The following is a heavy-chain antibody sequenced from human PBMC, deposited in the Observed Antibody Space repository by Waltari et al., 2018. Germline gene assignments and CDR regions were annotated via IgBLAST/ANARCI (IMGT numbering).Heavy chain of an antibody. CDR2: ISSDGTTK. J-gene: IGHJ6*02. D-gene: IGHD3-9*01. CDR3: ARDQYFSRSYYGMDV. V-gene: IGHV3-48*01. Sequence: EVQLLESGGGWVQPGGSLRLSCAASGFTFRSFSMNWVRQAPGKGLEWISYISSDGTTKYDADSVKGRFTISRDNAKNSVYLQMSSLRAEDTAVYYCARDQYFSRSYYGMDVWGQGTTVTVS. CDR1: GFTFRSFS.